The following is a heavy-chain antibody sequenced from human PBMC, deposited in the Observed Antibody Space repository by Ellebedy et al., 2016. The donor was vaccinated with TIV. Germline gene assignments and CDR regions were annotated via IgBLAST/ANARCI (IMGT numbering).Heavy chain of an antibody. CDR3: AKDRNSGSYYAFGFDY. J-gene: IGHJ4*02. V-gene: IGHV3-23*01. Sequence: GGSLRLSXAASGVTFSSYSMNWVRQAPGKGLEWVSAISGSGGSTYYADSVKGRFTISRDNSKNTLYLQMNSLRAEDTAVYYCAKDRNSGSYYAFGFDYWGQGTLVTASS. CDR1: GVTFSSYS. CDR2: ISGSGGST. D-gene: IGHD1-26*01.